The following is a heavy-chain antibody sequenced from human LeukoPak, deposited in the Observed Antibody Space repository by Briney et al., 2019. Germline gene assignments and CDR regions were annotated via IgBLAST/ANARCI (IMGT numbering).Heavy chain of an antibody. V-gene: IGHV4-30-2*01. CDR3: ARTRTSSTVTAHAFDI. CDR1: GGSISSGGYY. J-gene: IGHJ3*02. Sequence: TLSLTCTVSGGSISSGGYYWSWIRQPPGKGLEWIGYIYHSGSTYYNPSLKSRVTMSVDTSKNQFSLKLSSVTAVDTAVYYCARTRTSSTVTAHAFDIWGQGTMVTVSS. CDR2: IYHSGST. D-gene: IGHD4-17*01.